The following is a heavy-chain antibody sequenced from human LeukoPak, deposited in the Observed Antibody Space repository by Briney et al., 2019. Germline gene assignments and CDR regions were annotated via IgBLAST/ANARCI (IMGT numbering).Heavy chain of an antibody. J-gene: IGHJ4*02. Sequence: GGSLRLSCAASKFSFSSYTMHWVRQAPGNGLEWVAVISYDGSNKYYTDSVKGRFTISRDNSKNTLYLQMNSLRAEDTALYYCAKDSGLAVTDWGQGTLVTVSS. CDR3: AKDSGLAVTD. CDR1: KFSFSSYT. V-gene: IGHV3-30*04. CDR2: ISYDGSNK. D-gene: IGHD6-19*01.